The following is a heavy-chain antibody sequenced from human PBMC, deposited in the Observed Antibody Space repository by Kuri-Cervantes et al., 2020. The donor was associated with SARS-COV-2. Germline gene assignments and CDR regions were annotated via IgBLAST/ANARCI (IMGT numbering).Heavy chain of an antibody. CDR2: ISYDGSNK. J-gene: IGHJ4*02. D-gene: IGHD3/OR15-3a*01. Sequence: GGSLRLSCAASGFTFSSYAMHWVRQAPGKGLEWVAVISYDGSNKYYADSVKGRFTISRDNSKNTLYLQMNSLRAEDTAVYFCARYLDWERGIDSWGQGTLVTVSS. CDR3: ARYLDWERGIDS. CDR1: GFTFSSYA. V-gene: IGHV3-30-3*01.